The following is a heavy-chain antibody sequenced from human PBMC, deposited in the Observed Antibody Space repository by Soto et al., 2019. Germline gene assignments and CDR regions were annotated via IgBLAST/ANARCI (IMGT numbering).Heavy chain of an antibody. CDR1: GYTFTSYG. D-gene: IGHD2-2*01. CDR2: ISAYNGNT. Sequence: QVQLVQSGAEVKKPGASVKVSCKASGYTFTSYGISWVRQAPGQGLEWMGWISAYNGNTNYAQKLQGRVTMTTDTSTRTAYMELRSLRSDDTAVYYCARVHGYCSSTSCYPAFWFDPWGQGTLVTVSS. CDR3: ARVHGYCSSTSCYPAFWFDP. J-gene: IGHJ5*02. V-gene: IGHV1-18*04.